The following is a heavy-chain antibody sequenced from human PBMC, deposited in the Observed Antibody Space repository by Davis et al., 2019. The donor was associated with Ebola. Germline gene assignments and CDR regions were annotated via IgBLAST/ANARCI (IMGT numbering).Heavy chain of an antibody. CDR1: GFTFSDYY. CDR2: ISSSSSYT. J-gene: IGHJ4*02. Sequence: PGGSLRLSCAASGFTFSDYYMSWIRQAPGKGLEWVSYISSSSSYTNYADSVKGRFTISRDNAKNSLYLQMNSLRAEDTAVYYCARPGLLWFGYYFDYWGQGTLVTVSS. D-gene: IGHD3-10*01. CDR3: ARPGLLWFGYYFDY. V-gene: IGHV3-11*06.